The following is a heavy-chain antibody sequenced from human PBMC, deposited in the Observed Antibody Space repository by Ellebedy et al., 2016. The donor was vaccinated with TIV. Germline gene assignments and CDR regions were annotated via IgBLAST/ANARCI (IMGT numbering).Heavy chain of an antibody. J-gene: IGHJ4*02. CDR2: ISFDASKE. CDR3: AGPLGELSLFKY. Sequence: GESLKISXAASGFIFSRHAMYWVRQAPGKGLEWVAVISFDASKEYYADSVKGRFTIFRDNSKNMLYLQMNSLRTEDTAVYYCAGPLGELSLFKYWGQGILVTVSS. D-gene: IGHD3-16*02. CDR1: GFIFSRHA. V-gene: IGHV3-30-3*01.